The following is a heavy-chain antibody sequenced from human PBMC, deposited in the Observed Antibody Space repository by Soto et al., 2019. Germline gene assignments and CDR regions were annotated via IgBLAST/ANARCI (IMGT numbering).Heavy chain of an antibody. CDR3: ARIWGPYYYYGMDV. Sequence: QVTLKESGPVLVKPTETLTLTCTVSGFSLSNARMGVSWIRQPPGKALEWLAHIFSNDEKSYSTSLKSRLTIPKYHSKSQVVLTMTNMDPVDTATYYCARIWGPYYYYGMDVWGQGTTVTVSS. D-gene: IGHD7-27*01. CDR2: IFSNDEK. CDR1: GFSLSNARMG. V-gene: IGHV2-26*01. J-gene: IGHJ6*02.